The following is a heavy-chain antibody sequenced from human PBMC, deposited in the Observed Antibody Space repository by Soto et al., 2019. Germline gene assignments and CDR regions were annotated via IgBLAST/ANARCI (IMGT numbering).Heavy chain of an antibody. CDR2: IYPGDSDT. CDR1: GYSFTSYW. D-gene: IGHD3-10*01. Sequence: GESRKISWKGSGYSFTSYWIGWVRQMPGKGLEWMGIIYPGDSDTRYSPSFQGQVTISADKSISTAYLQWSSLKASDTAMYYCARAGDGLLWFGELLRFRSDYHYFMDVCGKGTTVTVSS. V-gene: IGHV5-51*01. CDR3: ARAGDGLLWFGELLRFRSDYHYFMDV. J-gene: IGHJ6*03.